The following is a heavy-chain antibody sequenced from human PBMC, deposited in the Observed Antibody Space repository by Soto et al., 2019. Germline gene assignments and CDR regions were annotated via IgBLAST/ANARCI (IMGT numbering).Heavy chain of an antibody. CDR3: ASLYCSGGSCHSYYYYGMDV. CDR1: GYSFTSYW. V-gene: IGHV5-10-1*01. Sequence: GASRKISCKGSGYSFTSYWISWVRQMRGKGLEWMGRIDPSDSYTNYSPSFQGHVTISADKSISTAYLQWSSLKASDTAMYYCASLYCSGGSCHSYYYYGMDVWGQGTTVTVSS. J-gene: IGHJ6*02. CDR2: IDPSDSYT. D-gene: IGHD2-15*01.